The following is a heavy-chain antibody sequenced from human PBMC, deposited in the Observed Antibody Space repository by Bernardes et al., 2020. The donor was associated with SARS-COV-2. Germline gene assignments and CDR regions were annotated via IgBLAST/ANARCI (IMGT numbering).Heavy chain of an antibody. CDR3: ARGTLTSRATYYFDY. V-gene: IGHV4-30-2*01. CDR1: GGSIRSGDYS. CDR2: IYQSGTT. Sequence: SETLARTCAVFGGSIRSGDYSWSWIRQPPGKGLEWIGYIYQSGTTYYNPSLKSRVTISLDTSKTHFSLNLSSVTAADTAMYYCARGTLTSRATYYFDYWGQGTLVTVSS. J-gene: IGHJ4*02.